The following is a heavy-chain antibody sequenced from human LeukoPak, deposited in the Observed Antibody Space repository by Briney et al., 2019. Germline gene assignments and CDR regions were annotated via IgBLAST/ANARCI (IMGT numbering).Heavy chain of an antibody. D-gene: IGHD2-21*02. CDR2: FDPEDDEP. Sequence: VSVKVSCKVSGYSLSELSIHWVRQAPGKGLEWMGGFDPEDDEPIYAQSLQGRVTMTEDTSTDTAYMELSGLTSDDAAVYYCATDVTGAAPYDFWGQGTLVTVS. V-gene: IGHV1-24*01. CDR3: ATDVTGAAPYDF. J-gene: IGHJ4*02. CDR1: GYSLSELS.